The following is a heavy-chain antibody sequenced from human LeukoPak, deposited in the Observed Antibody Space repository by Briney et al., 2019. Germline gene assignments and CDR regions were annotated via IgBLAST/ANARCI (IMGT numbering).Heavy chain of an antibody. V-gene: IGHV4-59*08. CDR1: GGSISGYY. CDR3: ARAGYSGYDYDY. CDR2: IYYSGTT. D-gene: IGHD5-12*01. Sequence: SETLSLTCTVSGGSISGYYWSWIRQPPGKGLEWIGYIYYSGTTKYSPSLTSRVTISVDTSKNQFSLKLNSVTAADTAVYYCARAGYSGYDYDYWGQGTLVTVSS. J-gene: IGHJ4*02.